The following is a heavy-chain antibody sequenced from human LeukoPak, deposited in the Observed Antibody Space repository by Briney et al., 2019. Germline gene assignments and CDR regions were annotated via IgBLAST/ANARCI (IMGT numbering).Heavy chain of an antibody. CDR3: AGYRGDDYYYGMDV. CDR2: IYYSGSA. Sequence: SETLSLTCTVSGGSISSYYWSWIRQPPGKGLEWIGNIYYSGSANYNPSLKSRVTISVDTTKNQFSLKLSSVTAADAGVYCCAGYRGDDYYYGMDVWGQGTTVTVSS. D-gene: IGHD3-16*01. V-gene: IGHV4-59*01. CDR1: GGSISSYY. J-gene: IGHJ6*01.